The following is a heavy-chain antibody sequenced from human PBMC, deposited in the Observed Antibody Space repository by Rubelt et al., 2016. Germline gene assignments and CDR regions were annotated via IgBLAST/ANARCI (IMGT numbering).Heavy chain of an antibody. Sequence: QVQLQESGPGLVKPSETLSLTCTVSGYSISSGYYWGWIRQPPGKGLEWIGRIYHSGSTYYNPSLKSRVTITVDTSKNHCSLQLCSVTAADTAVYYCARGLMLLGGWFDPWGQGTLVTVSS. CDR3: ARGLMLLGGWFDP. CDR2: IYHSGST. CDR1: GYSISSGYY. D-gene: IGHD3-16*01. J-gene: IGHJ5*02. V-gene: IGHV4-38-2*02.